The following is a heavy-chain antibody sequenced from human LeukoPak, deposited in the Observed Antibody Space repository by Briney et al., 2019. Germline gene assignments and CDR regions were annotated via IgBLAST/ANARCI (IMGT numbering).Heavy chain of an antibody. V-gene: IGHV4-34*01. CDR3: ARDPLMYYYDSSGYYHPFDY. D-gene: IGHD3-22*01. CDR1: GGSFSGYY. CDR2: INHSGST. Sequence: SETLSLTCAVYGGSFSGYYWSWIRQPPGKGLEWIGEINHSGSTNYNPSLKSRVTISVDTSKNQFSLKLSSVTAADTAVYYCARDPLMYYYDSSGYYHPFDYWGQGNLVTVSS. J-gene: IGHJ4*02.